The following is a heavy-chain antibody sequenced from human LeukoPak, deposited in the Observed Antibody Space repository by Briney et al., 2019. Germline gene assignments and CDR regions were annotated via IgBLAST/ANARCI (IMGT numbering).Heavy chain of an antibody. J-gene: IGHJ4*02. D-gene: IGHD4-17*01. CDR1: GGSISSYY. V-gene: IGHV4-59*12. CDR3: ARGRDGDLDY. Sequence: PSETLSLTCTVSGGSISSYYWSWIRQPPGKGLEWIGFINYSGSTTYNPSLKSRVTISVDTSKNQFSLKLSSVTAADTAVYYCARGRDGDLDYWGQGTLVTVSS. CDR2: INYSGST.